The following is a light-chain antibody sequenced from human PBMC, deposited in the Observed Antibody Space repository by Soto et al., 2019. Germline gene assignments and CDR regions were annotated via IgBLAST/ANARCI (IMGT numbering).Light chain of an antibody. CDR2: DAS. CDR1: QGISNH. CDR3: QEYISPPRT. Sequence: DIQMTQSPSSLSASVGDRVTITCRAGQGISNHLAWYQQKPGKVPKLLIYDASTLQSGVPSRFSGGGSGTDFTLTISSLQPEDVATYYCQEYISPPRTFGQGTKVDIK. V-gene: IGKV1-27*01. J-gene: IGKJ1*01.